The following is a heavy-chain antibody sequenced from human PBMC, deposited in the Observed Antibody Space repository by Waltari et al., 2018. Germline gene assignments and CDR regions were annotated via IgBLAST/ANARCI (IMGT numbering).Heavy chain of an antibody. Sequence: VQLVESGGGVVQPGRSLRLSCAASGFTFHDYAMHWVRQAPGKGLEWVSGLSWNSHSIDYMDSVRGRFSISRDNAKNSLYLEMNSLRSEDTAVYYCAKGAPAGSGGSVGYWYFDLWGRGTLVTVSS. J-gene: IGHJ2*01. CDR2: LSWNSHSI. CDR1: GFTFHDYA. V-gene: IGHV3-9*01. D-gene: IGHD6-13*01. CDR3: AKGAPAGSGGSVGYWYFDL.